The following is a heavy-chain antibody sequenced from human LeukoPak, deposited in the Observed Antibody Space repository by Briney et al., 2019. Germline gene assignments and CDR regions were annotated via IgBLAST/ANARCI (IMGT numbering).Heavy chain of an antibody. V-gene: IGHV4-34*01. D-gene: IGHD3-10*01. CDR1: GGSFSGYY. J-gene: IGHJ6*03. CDR2: INHSGST. Sequence: PSETLSLTCAVYGGSFSGYYWSWIRQPPGKGLEWIGEINHSGSTNYNPSLKSRVTISVDTSKNQFSLKLSSVTAADTAVYYCARLGYGSGSYYTYYYYYMDVWGKGTTVTISS. CDR3: ARLGYGSGSYYTYYYYYMDV.